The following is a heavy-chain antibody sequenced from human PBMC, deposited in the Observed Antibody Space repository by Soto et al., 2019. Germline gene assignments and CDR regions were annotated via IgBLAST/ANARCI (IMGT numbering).Heavy chain of an antibody. CDR1: GGSISSYY. V-gene: IGHV4-59*01. D-gene: IGHD3-10*01. CDR3: AREGVIIINYYYGMDV. J-gene: IGHJ6*02. Sequence: NPSETLSLTCTVSGGSISSYYWSWIRQPPGKGLEWIGYIYYSGSTNYNPSLKSRVTISVDTSKNQFSLKLSSVTAADTAVYYCAREGVIIINYYYGMDVWGQGTTVTVSS. CDR2: IYYSGST.